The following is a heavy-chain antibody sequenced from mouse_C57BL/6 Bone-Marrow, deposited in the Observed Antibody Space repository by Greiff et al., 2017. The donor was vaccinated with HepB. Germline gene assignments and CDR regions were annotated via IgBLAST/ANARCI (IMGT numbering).Heavy chain of an antibody. J-gene: IGHJ1*03. CDR3: TTGVYWYFDV. V-gene: IGHV14-4*01. CDR2: IDPENGDT. CDR1: GFNIKDDY. Sequence: VQLQQSGAELVRPGASVKLSCTASGFNIKDDYMHWVKQRPEQGLEWIGWIDPENGDTEYASKFQGKATITADTSSNTAYRQLSSLTSEDTAVYYCTTGVYWYFDVWGTGTTVTVSS.